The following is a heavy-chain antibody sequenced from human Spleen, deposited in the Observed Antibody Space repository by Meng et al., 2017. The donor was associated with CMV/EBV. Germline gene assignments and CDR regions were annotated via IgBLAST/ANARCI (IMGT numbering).Heavy chain of an antibody. V-gene: IGHV3-23*01. CDR2: ISGTGGST. J-gene: IGHJ6*02. D-gene: IGHD2-2*01. CDR3: AKGPGGGYQLLSPYYGMDV. Sequence: GGSLRLSCAASGFTFSSYAMSWVRQAPGKGLEWVSAISGTGGSTYYADSVKSRFTISRDNSKNTLHLQMNSLRVEDTAVYYCAKGPGGGYQLLSPYYGMDVWGQGITVTVSS. CDR1: GFTFSSYA.